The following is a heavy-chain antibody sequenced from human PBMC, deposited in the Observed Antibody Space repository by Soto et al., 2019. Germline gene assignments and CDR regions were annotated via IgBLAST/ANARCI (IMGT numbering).Heavy chain of an antibody. CDR2: INAGNGNT. CDR1: GFPFTSHA. D-gene: IGHD7-27*01. V-gene: IGHV1-3*01. CDR3: ARAPINPKWGVTMFDY. Sequence: QVHLVQSATEVKRPGASVKVSCQTSGFPFTSHAIHWVRQAPGQRPEWLGWINAGNGNTKYSQRFQGRITITRYTAASTAYMELNSLTSEDTSLFYCARAPINPKWGVTMFDYWGQGTLVTVSS. J-gene: IGHJ4*02.